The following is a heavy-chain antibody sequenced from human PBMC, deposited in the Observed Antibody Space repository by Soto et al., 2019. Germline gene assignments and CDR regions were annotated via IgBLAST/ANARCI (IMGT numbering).Heavy chain of an antibody. CDR2: INHSGST. V-gene: IGHV4-34*01. CDR1: GGSFSGYY. CDR3: ARGRRDRGDLRWYSSSWYSPYYFDY. Sequence: QVQLQQWGAGLLKPSETLSLTCAVYGGSFSGYYWSWIRQPPGKGLEWIGEINHSGSTNYNPSLKSRVTIPVDTSKNQFSLKLSSVTAADTAVYYCARGRRDRGDLRWYSSSWYSPYYFDYWGQGTLVTVSS. D-gene: IGHD6-13*01. J-gene: IGHJ4*02.